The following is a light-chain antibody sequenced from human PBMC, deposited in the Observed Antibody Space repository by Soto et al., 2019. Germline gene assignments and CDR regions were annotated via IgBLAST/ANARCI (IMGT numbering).Light chain of an antibody. Sequence: QPVLTQPPSASGSPGQSVTISCTGTSSDVGGYNYVSWYQQHPGKAPKLMIYEVTKRPSGVPDRFSGSKSGNTASLTVSGLQADDEADYYCSSYAGSNNFFGGGTKLTVL. CDR3: SSYAGSNNF. CDR1: SSDVGGYNY. CDR2: EVT. V-gene: IGLV2-8*01. J-gene: IGLJ2*01.